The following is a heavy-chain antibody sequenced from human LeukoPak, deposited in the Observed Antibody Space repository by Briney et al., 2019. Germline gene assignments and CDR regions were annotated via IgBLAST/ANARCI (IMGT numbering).Heavy chain of an antibody. V-gene: IGHV3-7*01. J-gene: IGHJ4*02. CDR2: IKQDGSEK. CDR3: AREVAVAGTDY. D-gene: IGHD6-19*01. CDR1: GFTFSSYW. Sequence: GGALRLSCAASGFTFSSYWMSWVRQAPGRGLEWVANIKQDGSEKYYVDSVKGRFTISRDNAKNSLYLQMNSLRAEDTAVYYCAREVAVAGTDYWGQGTLVTVSS.